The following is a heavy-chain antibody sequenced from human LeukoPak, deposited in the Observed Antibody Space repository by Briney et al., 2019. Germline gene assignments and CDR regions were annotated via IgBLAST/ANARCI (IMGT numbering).Heavy chain of an antibody. D-gene: IGHD3-10*01. CDR2: IKQDGSEK. CDR3: ARERYYYGSGSNLFDY. J-gene: IGHJ4*02. Sequence: GGSLTLSCAASGFTFSSYWMSWVRQAPGKGLEWVANIKQDGSEKYYVDSVKGRFTISRDNAKNSLYLQMNSLRAEDTAVYYCARERYYYGSGSNLFDYWGQGTLVTVSS. V-gene: IGHV3-7*05. CDR1: GFTFSSYW.